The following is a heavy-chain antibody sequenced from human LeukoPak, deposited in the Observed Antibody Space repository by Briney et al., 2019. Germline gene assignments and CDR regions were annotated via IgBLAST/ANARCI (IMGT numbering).Heavy chain of an antibody. V-gene: IGHV4-59*01. CDR2: IYYSGST. J-gene: IGHJ3*02. D-gene: IGHD7-27*01. Sequence: SETLSLTCTASGGSISSYYWSWIRQPPGKGLEWIGYIYYSGSTNYNPSLKSRVTISVDTSKNQFSLKLSSVTAADTAVYYCARWGHQRGPNAFDIWGQGTMVTVSS. CDR1: GGSISSYY. CDR3: ARWGHQRGPNAFDI.